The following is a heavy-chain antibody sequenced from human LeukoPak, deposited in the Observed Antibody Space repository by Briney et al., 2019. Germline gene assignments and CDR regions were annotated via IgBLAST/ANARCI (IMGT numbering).Heavy chain of an antibody. D-gene: IGHD6-19*01. CDR3: AKRRQDRSGWYCLDY. V-gene: IGHV3-23*01. Sequence: PGGSLRLSCAASGFTFSSYAMSWVRQAPGKGLEWVSAISGSGGSTYYADSVKGRFTISRDNSKNTLYLQMNSLRAEDTAVYYCAKRRQDRSGWYCLDYWGQGTLVTVSS. CDR2: ISGSGGST. J-gene: IGHJ4*02. CDR1: GFTFSSYA.